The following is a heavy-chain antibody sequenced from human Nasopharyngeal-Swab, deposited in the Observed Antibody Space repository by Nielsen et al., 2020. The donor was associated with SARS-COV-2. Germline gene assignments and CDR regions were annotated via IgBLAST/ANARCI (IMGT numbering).Heavy chain of an antibody. D-gene: IGHD3-22*01. V-gene: IGHV3-33*01. CDR3: ARSGPYYYDSSGYRHGGAFDI. J-gene: IGHJ3*02. CDR2: IWYDGSNK. Sequence: VRQAPGKGLEWVGDIWYDGSNKYYADFVKGRFTISSDNSKNTLYLQMNSLRAEDTDVYYCARSGPYYYDSSGYRHGGAFDIWGQGTMVTVSS.